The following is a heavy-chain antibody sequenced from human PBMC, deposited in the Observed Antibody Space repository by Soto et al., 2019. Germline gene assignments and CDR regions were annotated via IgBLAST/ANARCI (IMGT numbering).Heavy chain of an antibody. CDR1: GFTFSSYA. CDR2: ISYDGSNK. D-gene: IGHD6-13*01. CDR3: ARGSFGYSSSWYLHYYFDY. V-gene: IGHV3-30-3*01. Sequence: GGSLRLSCAASGFTFSSYAMHWVRQAPGKGLEWVAVISYDGSNKYYADSVKGRFTISRDNSKNTLYLQMNSLRAEDTAVYYCARGSFGYSSSWYLHYYFDYWGQGTLVTVSS. J-gene: IGHJ4*02.